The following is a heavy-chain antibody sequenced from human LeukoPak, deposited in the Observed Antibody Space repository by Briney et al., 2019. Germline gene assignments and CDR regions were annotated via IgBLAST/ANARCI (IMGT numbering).Heavy chain of an antibody. Sequence: ASVKVSCKASGYTFTSYGISWVRQAPGQGLEWMGWISAYNGNTNYAQKLQGRVTMTTDTSTSTAYMELRSLRSDDTAVYYCARDGYYDSSGSWFDPWGQGTLVTVSS. V-gene: IGHV1-18*01. CDR2: ISAYNGNT. CDR3: ARDGYYDSSGSWFDP. J-gene: IGHJ5*02. CDR1: GYTFTSYG. D-gene: IGHD3-22*01.